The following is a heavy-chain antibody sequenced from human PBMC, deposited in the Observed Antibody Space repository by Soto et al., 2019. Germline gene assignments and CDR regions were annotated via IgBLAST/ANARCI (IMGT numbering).Heavy chain of an antibody. D-gene: IGHD3-9*01. CDR3: GRLEGLATISYYFDY. V-gene: IGHV4-39*01. CDR1: GGSINNIIYY. Sequence: SETLSLTCTVSGGSINNIIYYWGWIRQPPGKGLEWIGSIYYSGSTYYNPSLKSRVTISVDTSKNQFSLKLMSLSAADTAVYYCGRLEGLATISYYFDYWGQGALVTVSS. CDR2: IYYSGST. J-gene: IGHJ4*02.